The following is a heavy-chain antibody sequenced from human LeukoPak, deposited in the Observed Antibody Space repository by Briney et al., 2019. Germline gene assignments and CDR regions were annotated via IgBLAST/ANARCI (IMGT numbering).Heavy chain of an antibody. V-gene: IGHV3-15*07. CDR3: ATDFYDST. J-gene: IGHJ5*02. D-gene: IGHD3-22*01. Sequence: GGSLRLSCATSGFTLSNAWMNWVRQARGKGLEWVGRIRSNSDGGTIDYAAPVKGRFTLSRDDSKTTLYLQMNSLQTEDTAVYYCATDFYDSTWGQGTLVTVSS. CDR2: IRSNSDGGTI. CDR1: GFTLSNAW.